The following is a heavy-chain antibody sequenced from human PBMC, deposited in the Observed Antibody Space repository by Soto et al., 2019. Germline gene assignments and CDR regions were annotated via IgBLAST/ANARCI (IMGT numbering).Heavy chain of an antibody. Sequence: GGSLRLSCAASGFTFDDYAMHWVRQAPGKGLEWVSGISWNSGSIGYADSVKGRFTISRDNAKNSLYLQMNSLRAEDTALYYCAKDNLADYYGSGSPHSGPNWFDPWGQGTLVTVSS. CDR2: ISWNSGSI. D-gene: IGHD3-10*01. CDR3: AKDNLADYYGSGSPHSGPNWFDP. V-gene: IGHV3-9*01. J-gene: IGHJ5*02. CDR1: GFTFDDYA.